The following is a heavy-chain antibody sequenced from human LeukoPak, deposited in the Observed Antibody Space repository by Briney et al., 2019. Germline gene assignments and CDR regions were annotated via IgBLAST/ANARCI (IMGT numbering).Heavy chain of an antibody. CDR2: ISYSGST. CDR1: GGSISSSSYY. D-gene: IGHD2-21*02. Sequence: SETLSLTCTVSGGSISSSSYYWGWIRQPPGKGLEWIGSISYSGSTYYNPSLKSRVSISVDTSKNQLSLKVSSVTAADTAVYYCARHWRHCGGDCHNNWFDPWGQGTLVTVSS. J-gene: IGHJ5*02. V-gene: IGHV4-39*01. CDR3: ARHWRHCGGDCHNNWFDP.